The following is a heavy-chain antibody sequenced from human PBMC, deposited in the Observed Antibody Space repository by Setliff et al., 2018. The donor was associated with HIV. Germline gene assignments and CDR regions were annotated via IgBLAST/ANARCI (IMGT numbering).Heavy chain of an antibody. V-gene: IGHV4-61*01. CDR1: GDSVSSRSYY. CDR2: IYYTGKT. D-gene: IGHD2-15*01. CDR3: ARDPQLVAAKSRQHYYYGFDV. Sequence: SETLSLTCTVSGDSVSSRSYYWTWIRQPPGNGLEWIGDIYYTGKTNYNPSLKRRVTISVDTSKNQFSLKLNSVTAADTAVYYCARDPQLVAAKSRQHYYYGFDVWGQGTTVTVSS. J-gene: IGHJ6*02.